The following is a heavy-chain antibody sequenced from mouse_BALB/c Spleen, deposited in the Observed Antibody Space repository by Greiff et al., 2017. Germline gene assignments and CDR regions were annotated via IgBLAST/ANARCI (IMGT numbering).Heavy chain of an antibody. CDR1: GFTFSSYA. CDR2: ISSGGST. CDR3: ARGHYYGSSYYFDY. Sequence: EVKLVESGGGLVKPGGSLKLSCAASGFTFSSYAMSWVRQTPEKRLEWVASISSGGSTYYPDSVKGRFTISRDNARNILYLQMSSLRSEDTAMYYCARGHYYGSSYYFDYWGQGTTLTVSS. J-gene: IGHJ2*01. D-gene: IGHD1-1*01. V-gene: IGHV5-6-5*01.